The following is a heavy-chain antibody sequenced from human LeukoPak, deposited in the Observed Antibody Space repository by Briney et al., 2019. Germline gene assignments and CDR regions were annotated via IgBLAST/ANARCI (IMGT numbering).Heavy chain of an antibody. V-gene: IGHV1-46*01. CDR3: ARGLLFEAAAGPVGGI. Sequence: ASVKVSCKASGYTFTSYYMHWVRQAPGQGLEWMGIINPSGGSTSYAQKFQGRVTMTRDTSTSTVYMELSSLRSEDTAVYYCARGLLFEAAAGPVGGIWGQGTLVTVSS. J-gene: IGHJ4*02. D-gene: IGHD6-13*01. CDR1: GYTFTSYY. CDR2: INPSGGST.